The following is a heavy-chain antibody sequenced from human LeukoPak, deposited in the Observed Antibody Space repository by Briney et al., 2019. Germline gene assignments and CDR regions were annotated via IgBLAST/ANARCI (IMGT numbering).Heavy chain of an antibody. J-gene: IGHJ4*02. Sequence: PSETLSLTCAVYGGSFSGYYWSWVRQPPGKGLEWIGEINHSGSTNYNPSLKSRVTISVDTSKNQFSLKLSSVTAADTAVYYCARGLSPRINMVRGVRPPFRGVFDYWGQGTLVTVSS. V-gene: IGHV4-34*01. D-gene: IGHD3-10*01. CDR1: GGSFSGYY. CDR3: ARGLSPRINMVRGVRPPFRGVFDY. CDR2: INHSGST.